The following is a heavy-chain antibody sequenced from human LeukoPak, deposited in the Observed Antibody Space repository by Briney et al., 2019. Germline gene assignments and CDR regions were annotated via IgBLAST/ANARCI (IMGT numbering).Heavy chain of an antibody. Sequence: GGSLRLSCAASGSTFSSYAMSWVRQAPGKGLEWVSAISGSGGSTYYADSVKGRFTISRDNSKNTLYLQMNSLRAEDTAVYYCAKPVPYYYDSSGYYGDWGQGTLVTVSS. CDR2: ISGSGGST. J-gene: IGHJ4*02. D-gene: IGHD3-22*01. V-gene: IGHV3-23*01. CDR1: GSTFSSYA. CDR3: AKPVPYYYDSSGYYGD.